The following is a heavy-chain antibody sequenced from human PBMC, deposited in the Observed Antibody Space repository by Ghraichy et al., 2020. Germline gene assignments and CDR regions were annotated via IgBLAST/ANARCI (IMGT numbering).Heavy chain of an antibody. V-gene: IGHV4-4*07. Sequence: SETLSLTCSVSGDSINGYYWSWVRQPAGKGLQLLGRIYSSGQTNYNPSLDSRLTLSIDTSKKQITLKLSSVTVADTATYFCVRDRATIAATWGQGVLVIVSP. CDR2: IYSSGQT. CDR3: VRDRATIAAT. CDR1: GDSINGYY. J-gene: IGHJ5*02. D-gene: IGHD6-25*01.